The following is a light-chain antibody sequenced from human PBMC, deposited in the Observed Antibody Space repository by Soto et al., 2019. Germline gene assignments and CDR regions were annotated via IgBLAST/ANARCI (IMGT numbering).Light chain of an antibody. CDR1: SGSVSTSYY. Sequence: QTVVTQEPSFSVSPGRTVTLTCGLSSGSVSTSYYPSWYQQTPGQAPRTLIYSTNTRSSGVPYRFSGSILGNKAALTITGAQADDESDYYCVLYMGSGIWVFGGGTKLTVL. CDR2: STN. V-gene: IGLV8-61*01. J-gene: IGLJ3*02. CDR3: VLYMGSGIWV.